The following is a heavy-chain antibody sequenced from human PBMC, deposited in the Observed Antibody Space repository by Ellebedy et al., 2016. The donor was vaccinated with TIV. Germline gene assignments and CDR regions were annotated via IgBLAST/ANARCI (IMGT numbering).Heavy chain of an antibody. CDR2: IGTAGDT. CDR1: GFTFSSYD. V-gene: IGHV3-13*01. CDR3: ARATSGFDY. D-gene: IGHD5-24*01. J-gene: IGHJ4*02. Sequence: GESLKISCAASGFTFSSYDMHWVRQVTGKGLEWVSAIGTAGDTYYLGSVKGRFIISKDSAKNSLYLQMNSLRAEDTAVYYCARATSGFDYWGQGALATVSS.